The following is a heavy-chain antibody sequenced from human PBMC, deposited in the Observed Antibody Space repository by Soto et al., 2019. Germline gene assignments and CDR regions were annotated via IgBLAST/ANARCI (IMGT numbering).Heavy chain of an antibody. V-gene: IGHV1-3*04. J-gene: IGHJ6*02. Sequence: QVQLVQSGAEVMKPGASLNVSCKASGYIFTTSAIHWVRQAPGQSLEWMGWINTGSGDAKYSQKFQGRVTLTSDTSASTAFMELSSLRSEDTALYYCARLGLLRFTGCMDLWGQGTTVTVSS. CDR1: GYIFTTSA. D-gene: IGHD3-3*01. CDR2: INTGSGDA. CDR3: ARLGLLRFTGCMDL.